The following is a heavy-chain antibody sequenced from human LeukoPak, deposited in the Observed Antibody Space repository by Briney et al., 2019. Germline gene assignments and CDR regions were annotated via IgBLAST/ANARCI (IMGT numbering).Heavy chain of an antibody. J-gene: IGHJ4*02. CDR3: AKAISGFDFDY. D-gene: IGHD3-16*01. V-gene: IGHV3-23*01. CDR1: GFTFSSYA. CDR2: ISGSGGST. Sequence: GESLRLSCAASGFTFSSYAMSWVRQAPGKGLEWVSGISGSGGSTYSADSVKDRFTISRDNSKNTLYLQMNSLRAEDMAVYYCAKAISGFDFDYWGQGTLVTVSS.